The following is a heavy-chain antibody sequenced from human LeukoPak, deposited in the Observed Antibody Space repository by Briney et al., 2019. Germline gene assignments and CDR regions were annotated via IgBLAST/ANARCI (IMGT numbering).Heavy chain of an antibody. J-gene: IGHJ4*02. Sequence: SETLSLTCTVSGGSISSYYWSWIRQPPGKGLEWIGYIYYSGSTNYNPSLKSRVTISVDTSKNQFSLKLSSVTAADTAVYYCARAYCSSTSCYSTPLDYWGQGTLVTVSS. CDR3: ARAYCSSTSCYSTPLDY. V-gene: IGHV4-59*01. CDR1: GGSISSYY. D-gene: IGHD2-2*01. CDR2: IYYSGST.